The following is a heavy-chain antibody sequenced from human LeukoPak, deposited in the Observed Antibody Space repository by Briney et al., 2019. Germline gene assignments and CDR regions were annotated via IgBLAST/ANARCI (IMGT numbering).Heavy chain of an antibody. D-gene: IGHD2-2*01. Sequence: SVKVSCKASGGTFSSYAISWVRQAPGQGLEWMGGIIPIFGTANYAQKFLGRVTITADESTTTAYMELNSLRSEDTAVYYCALEFRTFYAVFDYWGRGTLVTVSS. CDR2: IIPIFGTA. J-gene: IGHJ4*02. CDR3: ALEFRTFYAVFDY. V-gene: IGHV1-69*01. CDR1: GGTFSSYA.